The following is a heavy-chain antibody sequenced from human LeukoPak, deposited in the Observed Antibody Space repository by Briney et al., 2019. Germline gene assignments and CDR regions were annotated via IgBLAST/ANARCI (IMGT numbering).Heavy chain of an antibody. V-gene: IGHV3-15*04. J-gene: IGHJ4*02. CDR1: GFTFSNAW. CDR3: ARDRKGEYSSGWYNFDY. CDR2: IESKINGGAT. Sequence: SGGSLRLSCAASGFTFSNAWMSWVRQAPGKGLEWVGRIESKINGGATHYAAPAKGRFTISRDDSENRLYLQMNSLRAEDTAVYYCARDRKGEYSSGWYNFDYWGQGTLVTVSS. D-gene: IGHD6-19*01.